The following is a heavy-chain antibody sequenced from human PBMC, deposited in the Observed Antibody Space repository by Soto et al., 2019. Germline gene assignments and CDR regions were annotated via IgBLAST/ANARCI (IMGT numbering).Heavy chain of an antibody. CDR1: GYTLTDFH. CDR2: INAGNGNT. D-gene: IGHD6-19*01. CDR3: ASGLMAGTAY. Sequence: QVLLVQSGAEEKRPGASVKVSGEASGYTLTDFHIHWVRQAPGQGLEWMGWINAGNGNTKYSQKFQDRVTVTRDTSANTAYMELSSLTSEDTAIYYCASGLMAGTAYWGQGTLVTVSS. V-gene: IGHV1-3*05. J-gene: IGHJ4*02.